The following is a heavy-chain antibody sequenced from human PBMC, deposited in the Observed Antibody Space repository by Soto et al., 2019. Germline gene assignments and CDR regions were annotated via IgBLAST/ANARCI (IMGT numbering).Heavy chain of an antibody. Sequence: QVQLVQSGAEVKKPGSSVKVSCKASGGSFSSYAFTWVRQAPGQGLEWMGRIIPLLGTSTYAQKFQGRVTIPADESTSTASMELRFLRSEATALYYWARGHVDIVGGFDPWGQGTLVTVSS. CDR1: GGSFSSYA. J-gene: IGHJ5*02. CDR2: IIPLLGTS. D-gene: IGHD5-12*01. V-gene: IGHV1-69*11. CDR3: ARGHVDIVGGFDP.